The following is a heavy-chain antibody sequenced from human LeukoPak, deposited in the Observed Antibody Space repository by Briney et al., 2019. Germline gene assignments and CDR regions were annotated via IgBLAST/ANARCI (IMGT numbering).Heavy chain of an antibody. J-gene: IGHJ6*02. CDR2: INHSGST. V-gene: IGHV4-34*01. CDR1: GGSFSGYY. Sequence: SETLSLTCAVYGGSFSGYYWSWIRQPPGKGLEWIGEINHSGSTNYNPSLKSRVTISVDTSKNQFSLKLSSVTAADTAVYYCARGPSDEYDSSGYYYYYGMDVWGQGTTVTVSS. CDR3: ARGPSDEYDSSGYYYYYGMDV. D-gene: IGHD3-22*01.